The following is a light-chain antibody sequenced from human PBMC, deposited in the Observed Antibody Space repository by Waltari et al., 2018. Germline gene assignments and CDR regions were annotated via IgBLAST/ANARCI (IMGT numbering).Light chain of an antibody. Sequence: QSALTQPPSASGSPGQSVTISCTGTSSDVGGYNYVPSYQQYPGKAPKLMIYEVSKRPSGVPDRFSGSKSGNTASLTVSGLQAEDEADYYCSSYAGSNNAFVFGTGTKVTVL. CDR3: SSYAGSNNAFV. V-gene: IGLV2-8*01. J-gene: IGLJ1*01. CDR1: SSDVGGYNY. CDR2: EVS.